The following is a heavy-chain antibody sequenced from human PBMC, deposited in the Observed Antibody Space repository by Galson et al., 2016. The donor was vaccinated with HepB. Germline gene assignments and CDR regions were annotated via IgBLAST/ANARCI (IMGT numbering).Heavy chain of an antibody. CDR3: AKDIQSDFWSGFEPDYYYGMDV. V-gene: IGHV3-30*18. CDR1: GFTFSRHG. D-gene: IGHD3-3*01. J-gene: IGHJ6*02. CDR2: ISYDGSIK. Sequence: SLRLSCAASGFTFSRHGMHWVRQAPGKGLEWVAVISYDGSIKYYVDSVKGRFTISRDNSKNTLYLQMNTLRVEDTAVYYCAKDIQSDFWSGFEPDYYYGMDVWGQGTLVTVSS.